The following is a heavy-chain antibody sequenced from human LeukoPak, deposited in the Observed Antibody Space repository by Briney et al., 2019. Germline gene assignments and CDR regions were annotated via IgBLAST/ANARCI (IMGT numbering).Heavy chain of an antibody. Sequence: RTGGSLRLSCAASGFTFSSYAMHWVRQAPGKGLKWVAVISYDGNYKYYADSVKGRFTISRDNSKNTLYLQMNSLRAEDTAVYYCANGYYYDSSGYWNSIDYWGQGTLVTVSS. CDR3: ANGYYYDSSGYWNSIDY. D-gene: IGHD3-22*01. CDR1: GFTFSSYA. J-gene: IGHJ4*02. CDR2: ISYDGNYK. V-gene: IGHV3-30*04.